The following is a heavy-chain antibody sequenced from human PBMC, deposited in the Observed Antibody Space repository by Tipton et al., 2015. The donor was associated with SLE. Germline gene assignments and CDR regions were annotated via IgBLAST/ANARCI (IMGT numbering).Heavy chain of an antibody. V-gene: IGHV3-23*01. CDR3: ARERIAARRPLEY. J-gene: IGHJ4*02. D-gene: IGHD6-6*01. CDR1: GFTFSSYE. CDR2: ISGSGMTT. Sequence: SLRLSCAASGFTFSSYEMTWVRQAPGKGLEWVSGISGSGMTTYYADSVKGRFTISRDNSKNMLYLQMDSLKAEDTAVYYCARERIAARRPLEYWGQGSLVSVSS.